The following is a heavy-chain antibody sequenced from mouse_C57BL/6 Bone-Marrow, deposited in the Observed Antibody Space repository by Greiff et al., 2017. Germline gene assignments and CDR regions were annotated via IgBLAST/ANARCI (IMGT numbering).Heavy chain of an antibody. D-gene: IGHD4-1*01. V-gene: IGHV5-4*01. CDR2: ISDGGSYT. CDR3: ARDRDWDPFDY. J-gene: IGHJ2*01. CDR1: GFTFSSYA. Sequence: EVMLVESGGGLVKPGGSLKLSCAASGFTFSSYAMSWVRQTPEKRLEWVATISDGGSYTYYPDNVKGRFTISRDNAKNNLYLQMSHLKSEDTAMYYCARDRDWDPFDYWGQGTTLTVSS.